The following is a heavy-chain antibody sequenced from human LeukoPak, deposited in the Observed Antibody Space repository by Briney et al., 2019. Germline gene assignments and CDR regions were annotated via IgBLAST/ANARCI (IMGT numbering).Heavy chain of an antibody. CDR3: ASGSGSYYKSWFDP. CDR1: GGSISSYY. J-gene: IGHJ5*02. CDR2: IYYSGST. D-gene: IGHD3-10*01. V-gene: IGHV4-59*01. Sequence: PSETLSLTCTVSGGSISSYYWSWIRQPPGKGLEWIGYIYYSGSTNYNPSLKSRVTISVDTSKNQFSLKLSSVTAADTAVYYCASGSGSYYKSWFDPWGQGTLVTVSS.